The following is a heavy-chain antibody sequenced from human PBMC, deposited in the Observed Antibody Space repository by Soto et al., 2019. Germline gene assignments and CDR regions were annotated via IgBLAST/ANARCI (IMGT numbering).Heavy chain of an antibody. CDR1: GGSISSGGFY. V-gene: IGHV4-31*01. CDR2: IFPSGST. Sequence: QVELQESGPGLVKPSQTLSLTCTVSGGSISSGGFYWSWSRQLPEKGLEWSADIFPSGSTSSNPSLRRPGSISADTPKTQLTLSLTSVTVADTAVYYYARGGSGDNWLDPWGQGIRVTVSS. CDR3: ARGGSGDNWLDP. J-gene: IGHJ5*02.